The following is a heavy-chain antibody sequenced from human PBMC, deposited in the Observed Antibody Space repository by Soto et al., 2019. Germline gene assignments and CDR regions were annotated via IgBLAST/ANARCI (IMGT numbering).Heavy chain of an antibody. D-gene: IGHD3-16*01. Sequence: SETLSLTCTVSVDSIGSGNKYWSFIRQAPGKGLEWIVYIFSIGTTYYNPSLKIRLTMSLDTSQNQFSLKLNSVTAAATAVYFCARVPYTFDFHYDMAVWGKGNTVTVSS. V-gene: IGHV4-30-4*02. CDR3: ARVPYTFDFHYDMAV. CDR2: IFSIGTT. J-gene: IGHJ6*03. CDR1: VDSIGSGNKY.